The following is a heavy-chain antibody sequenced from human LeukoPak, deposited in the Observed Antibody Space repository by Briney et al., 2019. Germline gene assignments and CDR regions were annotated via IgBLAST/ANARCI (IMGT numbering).Heavy chain of an antibody. D-gene: IGHD6-13*01. CDR2: ISGKNGNT. Sequence: ASVKVSCKASGYTFTSFGISWVRQAPGQGLEWMGWISGKNGNTNYAQKFQGRVTMTTDTSTGTAYMDLRSLRSDNSAVYFCARDHVFLSAAGLFDYWGQGTLVTVSS. J-gene: IGHJ4*02. V-gene: IGHV1-18*01. CDR3: ARDHVFLSAAGLFDY. CDR1: GYTFTSFG.